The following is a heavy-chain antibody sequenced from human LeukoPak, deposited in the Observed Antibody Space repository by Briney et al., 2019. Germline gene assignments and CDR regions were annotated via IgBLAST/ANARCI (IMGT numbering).Heavy chain of an antibody. V-gene: IGHV4-59*01. J-gene: IGHJ5*02. CDR1: GGSISSYY. D-gene: IGHD6-19*01. CDR3: ARDSSGWYHWFDP. CDR2: IYYSGST. Sequence: SETLSLACTVSGGSISSYYWSWIRQPPGKGLEWIGYIYYSGSTNYNPSLKSRVTISVDTSKNQFSLKLSSVTAADTAVYYCARDSSGWYHWFDPWGQGTLVTVSS.